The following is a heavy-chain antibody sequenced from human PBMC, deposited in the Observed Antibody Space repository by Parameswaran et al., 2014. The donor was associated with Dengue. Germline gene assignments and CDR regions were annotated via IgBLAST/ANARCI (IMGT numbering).Heavy chain of an antibody. V-gene: IGHV3-23*01. CDR2: ISGSGGST. J-gene: IGHJ4*02. D-gene: IGHD5-18*01. CDR1: GFTFSSYA. CDR3: AKDYTAMVGFFDY. Sequence: QAGGSLRLSCAASGFTFSSYAMSWVRQAPGKGLEWVSAISGSGGSTYYADSVKGRFTISRDNSKNTLYLQMNSLRAEDTAVYYCAKDYTAMVGFFDYWGQGTLVTVSS.